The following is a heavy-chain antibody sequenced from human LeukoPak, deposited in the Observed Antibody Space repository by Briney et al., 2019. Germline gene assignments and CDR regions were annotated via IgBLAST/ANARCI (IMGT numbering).Heavy chain of an antibody. CDR3: ARGIAAAGTIDY. V-gene: IGHV4-31*03. CDR1: GGSISSGGYY. Sequence: SETLSLTCTVSGGSISSGGYYWSWIRQHPGKGLEWIGYIYYSGSTDYNPSLKSRVTISVDTSKNQFSLKLSSVTAADTAVYYCARGIAAAGTIDYWGQGTLVTVSS. J-gene: IGHJ4*02. D-gene: IGHD6-13*01. CDR2: IYYSGST.